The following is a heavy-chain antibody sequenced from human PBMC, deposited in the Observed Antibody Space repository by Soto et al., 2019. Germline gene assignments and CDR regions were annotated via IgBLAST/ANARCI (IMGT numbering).Heavy chain of an antibody. CDR2: ISGSGGST. D-gene: IGHD3-3*01. CDR3: AKDFPRTDFWSGSRYYYYGMDV. Sequence: PGGSLRLSCAASGFTFSSYAMSWVRQAPGKGLEWVSAISGSGGSTYYADSVKGRFTISRDNSKNTLYLQMNSLRAEDTAVYYCAKDFPRTDFWSGSRYYYYGMDVWGQGTTVTVSS. J-gene: IGHJ6*02. V-gene: IGHV3-23*01. CDR1: GFTFSSYA.